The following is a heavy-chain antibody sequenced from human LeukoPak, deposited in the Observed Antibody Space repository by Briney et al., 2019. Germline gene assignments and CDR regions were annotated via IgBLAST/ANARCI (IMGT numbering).Heavy chain of an antibody. Sequence: SETLSLTCAVYGGSFSSYYWSWIRQPPGKGLEWIGEINHSGSTNYNPSLKSRVTISVDTSKNQFSLKLSSVTAADTAVYYCARTHIDAFDIWGQGTMVTVSS. CDR3: ARTHIDAFDI. CDR2: INHSGST. D-gene: IGHD2-21*01. J-gene: IGHJ3*02. CDR1: GGSFSSYY. V-gene: IGHV4-34*01.